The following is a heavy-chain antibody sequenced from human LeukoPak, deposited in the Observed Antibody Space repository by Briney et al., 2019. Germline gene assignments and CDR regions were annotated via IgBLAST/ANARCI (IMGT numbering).Heavy chain of an antibody. CDR2: ISYDGINK. J-gene: IGHJ4*02. D-gene: IGHD4-17*01. V-gene: IGHV3-30*18. Sequence: GGSLRLSCAASGFTFSSYGMHWVRRPPGKGLEWVAVISYDGINKYHADSVKGRFTISRDNSKNTLYLQMNSLRAEDAALYYCANLYGDSGLDYWGQGTLVTVSS. CDR3: ANLYGDSGLDY. CDR1: GFTFSSYG.